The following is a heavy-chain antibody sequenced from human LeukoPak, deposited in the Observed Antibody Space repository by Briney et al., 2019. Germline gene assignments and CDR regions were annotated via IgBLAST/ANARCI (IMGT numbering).Heavy chain of an antibody. Sequence: SVKVSCKASGGTFSSYAISWVRQAPGQGLEWMGGIIPIFGTANYAQKFQGRVTITADESTSTVYMGLSSLRSEDTAVYYCARGGDYYDSSGYYYLNFDYWGQGTLVTVSS. D-gene: IGHD3-22*01. CDR2: IIPIFGTA. CDR3: ARGGDYYDSSGYYYLNFDY. J-gene: IGHJ4*02. V-gene: IGHV1-69*13. CDR1: GGTFSSYA.